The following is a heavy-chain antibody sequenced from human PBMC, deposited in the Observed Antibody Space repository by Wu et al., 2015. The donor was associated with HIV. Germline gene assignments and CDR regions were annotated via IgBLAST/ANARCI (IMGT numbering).Heavy chain of an antibody. CDR3: ATHSRSGDAFDI. CDR2: IIPILDLV. V-gene: IGHV1-69*09. CDR1: GYTFTSYY. J-gene: IGHJ3*02. D-gene: IGHD1-26*01. Sequence: QVQLVQSGAEVKKPGASVKVSCKASGYTFTSYYMHWVRQAPGQGLEWVGRIIPILDLVNDAPEFQGRLTIAADKSTTTAFMELSSLRSDDTAVYYCATHSRSGDAFDIWGQGTLVIVSS.